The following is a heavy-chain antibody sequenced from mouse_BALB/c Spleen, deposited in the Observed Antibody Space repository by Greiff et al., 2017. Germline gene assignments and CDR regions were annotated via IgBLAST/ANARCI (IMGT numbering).Heavy chain of an antibody. D-gene: IGHD2-10*02. J-gene: IGHJ4*01. V-gene: IGHV5-6-4*01. Sequence: EVQRVESRGGLVKPGGSLKLSCAASGFTFSSYTMSWVRQTPEKRLEWVATISSGGSYTYYPDSVKGRFTISRDNAKNTLYLQMSSLKSEDTAMYYCTRDRDGYEDAMDYWGQGTSVTVSS. CDR2: ISSGGSYT. CDR3: TRDRDGYEDAMDY. CDR1: GFTFSSYT.